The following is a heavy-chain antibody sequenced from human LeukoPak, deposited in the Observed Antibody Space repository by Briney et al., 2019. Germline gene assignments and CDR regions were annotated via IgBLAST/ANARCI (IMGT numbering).Heavy chain of an antibody. CDR2: IGTSSSSI. J-gene: IGHJ4*02. D-gene: IGHD1-14*01. CDR3: AREESEGFDY. V-gene: IGHV3-21*01. Sequence: PGGSLRLSCVTSGFTFTSYAMNWVRPAPGKGLEWVSSIGTSSSSIYYADSLKGRFTISRDNAKNSLYLQMNRLRAEDTAVYYCAREESEGFDYWGQGTLVTVSS. CDR1: GFTFTSYA.